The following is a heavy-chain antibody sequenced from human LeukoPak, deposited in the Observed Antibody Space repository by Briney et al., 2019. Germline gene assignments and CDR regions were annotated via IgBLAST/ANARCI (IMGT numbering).Heavy chain of an antibody. J-gene: IGHJ4*02. CDR2: IFHTGST. D-gene: IGHD3-16*01. CDR3: ASPRGTYIDY. CDR1: GYSISTGYF. Sequence: PSETLSLTCAVSGYSISTGYFWGWIRQSPGQGLEWIGSIFHTGSTSYNPSFKRRATLSVDTSKNEFSLKLTSVNATDTAIYYCASPRGTYIDYWGQGIPLTVSS. V-gene: IGHV4-38-2*01.